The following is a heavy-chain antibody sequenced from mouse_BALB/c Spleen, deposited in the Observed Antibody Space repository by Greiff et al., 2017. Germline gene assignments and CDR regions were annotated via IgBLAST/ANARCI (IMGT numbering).Heavy chain of an antibody. V-gene: IGHV1-7*01. D-gene: IGHD1-2*01. J-gene: IGHJ3*01. CDR1: GYTFTSYW. CDR3: ARDHYYGYAAY. Sequence: VQLQQSGAELAKPGASVKMSCKASGYTFTSYWMHWVKQRPGQGLEWIGYINPSTGYTEYNQKFKDKATLTADKSSSTAYMQLSSLTSEDSAVYYCARDHYYGYAAYWGQGTLVTVSA. CDR2: INPSTGYT.